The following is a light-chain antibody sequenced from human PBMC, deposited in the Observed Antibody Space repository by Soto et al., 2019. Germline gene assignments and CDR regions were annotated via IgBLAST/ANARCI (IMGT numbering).Light chain of an antibody. V-gene: IGLV2-23*01. CDR2: EGS. J-gene: IGLJ1*01. Sequence: QSVLTQPASVSGSPGQSITISCTGTSSDVGSYNPVSWYQQHPGKAPKLMIYEGSKRPSGVSNRFSGSKSGNTASLTISGLQAEDEADYYCCSYAGSSTLNVFGTGTKLTVL. CDR3: CSYAGSSTLNV. CDR1: SSDVGSYNP.